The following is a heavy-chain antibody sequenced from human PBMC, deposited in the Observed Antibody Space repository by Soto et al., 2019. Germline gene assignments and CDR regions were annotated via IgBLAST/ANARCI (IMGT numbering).Heavy chain of an antibody. CDR3: ARDLRITMVRGVYYYYGMDV. J-gene: IGHJ6*02. CDR2: IYYSGST. CDR1: GGSISSGDYY. Sequence: SETLSLTCAVSGGSISSGDYYWSWIRQPPGKGLEWIGYIYYSGSTYYNPSLKSRVTISVDTSKNQFSLKLSSVTAADTAVYYCARDLRITMVRGVYYYYGMDVWGQGTTVTVSS. D-gene: IGHD3-10*01. V-gene: IGHV4-30-4*01.